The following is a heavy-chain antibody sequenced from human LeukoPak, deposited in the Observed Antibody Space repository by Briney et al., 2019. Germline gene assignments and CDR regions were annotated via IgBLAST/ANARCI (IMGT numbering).Heavy chain of an antibody. Sequence: GGSLRLSCAESGFTFRSYGMHWVRQAPGKGLEWVAVIWYDGSNKYYVDSVKGRFTISRENSKNTLYLQMNSLRAEDTAVYYCAREGAGYSYGKYWFDPWGQGTLVTVSS. CDR3: AREGAGYSYGKYWFDP. D-gene: IGHD5-18*01. V-gene: IGHV3-33*01. CDR1: GFTFRSYG. CDR2: IWYDGSNK. J-gene: IGHJ5*02.